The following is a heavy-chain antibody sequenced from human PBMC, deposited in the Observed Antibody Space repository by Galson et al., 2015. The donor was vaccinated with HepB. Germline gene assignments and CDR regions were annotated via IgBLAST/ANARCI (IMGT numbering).Heavy chain of an antibody. CDR2: ISHDGSNK. CDR1: GFTFSSYD. J-gene: IGHJ4*02. V-gene: IGHV3-30*18. Sequence: SLRLSCAASGFTFSSYDMHWVRQAPGKGLEWVSVISHDGSNKYYADSVKGRFTISRDNSKNTVYLQMNSLRAEDTAVYYCAKEGATANDPTSWGGQGYWGQGTLVTVSS. CDR3: AKEGATANDPTSWGGQGY. D-gene: IGHD2-21*02.